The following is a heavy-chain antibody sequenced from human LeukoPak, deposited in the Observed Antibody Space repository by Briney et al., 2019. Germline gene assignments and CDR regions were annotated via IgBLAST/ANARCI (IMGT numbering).Heavy chain of an antibody. V-gene: IGHV1-24*01. J-gene: IGHJ4*02. CDR1: GYTLTELS. CDR3: AREGVLLWFGELPVRAPFDY. D-gene: IGHD3-10*01. CDR2: FDPEDGET. Sequence: GASVKVSCKVSGYTLTELSMHWVRQAPGKGLEWMGGFDPEDGETIYAQKFQGRVTMTEDTSTDTAYMELSSLRSEDTAVYYCAREGVLLWFGELPVRAPFDYWGQGTLVTVSS.